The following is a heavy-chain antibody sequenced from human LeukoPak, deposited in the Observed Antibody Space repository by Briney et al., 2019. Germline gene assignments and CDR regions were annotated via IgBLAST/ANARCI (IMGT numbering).Heavy chain of an antibody. J-gene: IGHJ3*02. CDR3: ARGPNYGSGMGAFDI. V-gene: IGHV1-69*05. D-gene: IGHD3-10*01. CDR2: IIPFFGTT. CDR1: GGTFSSYA. Sequence: SVKVSCKASGGTFSSYAINWVRQAPGQGLEWMGRIIPFFGTTNYAQNFQGRVTITTDESTSTAYMELTSLRSEDTAVYYCARGPNYGSGMGAFDIWGQGTMVSVSS.